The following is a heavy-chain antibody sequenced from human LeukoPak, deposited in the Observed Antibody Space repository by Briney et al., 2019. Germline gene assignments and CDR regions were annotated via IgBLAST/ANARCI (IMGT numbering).Heavy chain of an antibody. J-gene: IGHJ4*02. CDR1: GFTFDDYA. Sequence: PGGSLRLSCAASGFTFDDYAMHWVRQAPGKGLEWVSGISWNSGSIDYADSVKGRFTISRDNAKNSLYLQMNSLRAEDTALYYCVKATKKRYYFDYWGQGTLVTVSS. D-gene: IGHD2-8*01. CDR3: VKATKKRYYFDY. V-gene: IGHV3-9*01. CDR2: ISWNSGSI.